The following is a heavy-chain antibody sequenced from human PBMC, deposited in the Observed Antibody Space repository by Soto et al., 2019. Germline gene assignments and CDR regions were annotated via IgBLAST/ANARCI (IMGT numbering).Heavy chain of an antibody. CDR1: GFTFISYA. V-gene: IGHV3-23*01. D-gene: IGHD6-13*01. Sequence: GGSLSLSCAASGFTFISYAMSWVRQAPGKGLEWVSTISGSGDSTYYADSVKGRFTISRDNSRNTLYLQINSLRAEDTAVYYCANAKSRAAAAGPGCYYYGMDVWGQGTTVTVSS. J-gene: IGHJ6*02. CDR3: ANAKSRAAAAGPGCYYYGMDV. CDR2: ISGSGDST.